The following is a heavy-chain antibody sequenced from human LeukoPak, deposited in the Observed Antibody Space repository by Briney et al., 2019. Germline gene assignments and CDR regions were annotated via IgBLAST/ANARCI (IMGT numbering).Heavy chain of an antibody. CDR2: ISSSGSTI. D-gene: IGHD3-22*01. CDR1: GFTFSSYE. V-gene: IGHV3-48*03. J-gene: IGHJ4*02. CDR3: ARERNYYDSSGYESY. Sequence: GGSLRLSCAASGFTFSSYEMNWVRQAPGKGLEWVSYISSSGSTIYYADSAKGRFTISRDNAKNSLYLQMNSLRAEDTAVYYCARERNYYDSSGYESYWGQGTLVTVSS.